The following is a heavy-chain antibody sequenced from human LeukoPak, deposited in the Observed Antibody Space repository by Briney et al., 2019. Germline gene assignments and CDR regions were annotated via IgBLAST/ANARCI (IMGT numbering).Heavy chain of an antibody. CDR1: GGSISSGSYY. V-gene: IGHV4-61*02. CDR3: ARATIFGVVILD. Sequence: PSQTLSLTCTVSGGSISSGSYYWSWIRQPAGKGLEWIGRIYTSGSTNYSPSLKSRVTISVDTSKNQFSLKLSSVTPSDTVVYYCARATIFGVVILDWGQGTMVTVSS. D-gene: IGHD3-3*01. CDR2: IYTSGST. J-gene: IGHJ3*01.